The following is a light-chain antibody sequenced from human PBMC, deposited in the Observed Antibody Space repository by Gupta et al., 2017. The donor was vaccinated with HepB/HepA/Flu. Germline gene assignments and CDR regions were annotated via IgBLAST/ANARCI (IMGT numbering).Light chain of an antibody. CDR1: SLRTYY. CDR3: KSQDTSGNPLV. J-gene: IGLJ3*02. Sequence: SSELTQDPAVSVALGQTVTITCQGDSLRTYYANWYQQKPGQAPVLVIYGNSNRPSGIPDRFSGSSSGNTASLTITGAQADDEADYYGKSQDTSGNPLVFGGGTKLTVL. V-gene: IGLV3-19*01. CDR2: GNS.